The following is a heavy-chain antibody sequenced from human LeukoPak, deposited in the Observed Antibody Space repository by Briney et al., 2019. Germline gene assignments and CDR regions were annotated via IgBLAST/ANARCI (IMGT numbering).Heavy chain of an antibody. J-gene: IGHJ3*02. CDR2: ISSSSSYI. D-gene: IGHD4-23*01. Sequence: GGSLRLSCAASGFTFSSYSMNWVRQAPGKGLEWVSSISSSSSYIYYADSVKGRFTISRDNAKNSLYLQMNSLRAEDTAVYYCARGLYDYGGTAFDIWGQGTMVTVSS. CDR1: GFTFSSYS. V-gene: IGHV3-21*01. CDR3: ARGLYDYGGTAFDI.